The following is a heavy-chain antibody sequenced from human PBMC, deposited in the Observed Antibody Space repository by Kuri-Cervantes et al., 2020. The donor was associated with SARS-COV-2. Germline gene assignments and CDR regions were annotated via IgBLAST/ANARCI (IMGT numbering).Heavy chain of an antibody. CDR3: ARALFGQLTPSWTIDY. CDR2: ISAYNGNT. Sequence: ASVKVSCKASGYTFTSYGISWVRQAPGQGLEWMGWISAYNGNTNYAQKLQGRATMTTDTSTSTAYMELRSLRSDDTAVYYCARALFGQLTPSWTIDYWGQGTLVTVSS. J-gene: IGHJ4*02. D-gene: IGHD2-2*01. V-gene: IGHV1-18*01. CDR1: GYTFTSYG.